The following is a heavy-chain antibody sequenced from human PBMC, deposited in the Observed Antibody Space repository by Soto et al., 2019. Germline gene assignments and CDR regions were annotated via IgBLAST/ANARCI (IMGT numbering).Heavy chain of an antibody. CDR3: ARSSFSYCSGGSCYPTGY. Sequence: EVQLVESGGGLVQPGGSPRLSCAASGFTFSSYWMSWVRQAPGKGLEWVANIKQDGSEKYYVDSVKGRFTISRDNAKNSLYLQMNSLRAEDTAVYYCARSSFSYCSGGSCYPTGYWGQGTLVTVSS. V-gene: IGHV3-7*01. CDR2: IKQDGSEK. D-gene: IGHD2-15*01. CDR1: GFTFSSYW. J-gene: IGHJ4*02.